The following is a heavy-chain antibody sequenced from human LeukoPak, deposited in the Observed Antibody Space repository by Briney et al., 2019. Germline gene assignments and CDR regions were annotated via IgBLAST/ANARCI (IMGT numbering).Heavy chain of an antibody. V-gene: IGHV3-66*01. D-gene: IGHD3-3*01. CDR2: LYSAGTT. CDR3: AREIPPDFWSGMGAFDI. Sequence: GGSLRLSCAASGFTVSSHFVNWVRQAPGKGLEWVSVLYSAGTTYYADSVKGRVTISRDNSKNTLYLQMNSLRAEDTAVYYCAREIPPDFWSGMGAFDIWGQGTMVTVSS. J-gene: IGHJ3*02. CDR1: GFTVSSHF.